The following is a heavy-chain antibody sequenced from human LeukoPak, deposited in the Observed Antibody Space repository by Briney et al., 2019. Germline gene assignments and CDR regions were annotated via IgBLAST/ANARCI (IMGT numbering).Heavy chain of an antibody. V-gene: IGHV1-18*01. CDR2: ISAYNGNT. D-gene: IGHD2-2*01. CDR3: ARLHCSSTSCYHFDY. CDR1: GYTFTSYG. J-gene: IGHJ4*02. Sequence: ASVKVSCKASGYTFTSYGISWVRQAPGQGLEWMGWISAYNGNTNYAQKLQGRVTMTTDTSTSTAYMELRSLRSDDTAVYYCARLHCSSTSCYHFDYWGQGTLVTVSS.